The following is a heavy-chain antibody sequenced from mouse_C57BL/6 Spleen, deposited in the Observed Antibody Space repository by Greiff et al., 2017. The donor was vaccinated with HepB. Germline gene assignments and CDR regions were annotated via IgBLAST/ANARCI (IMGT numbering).Heavy chain of an antibody. V-gene: IGHV14-4*01. CDR3: TIYPYYGSSYGYFDY. D-gene: IGHD1-1*01. CDR1: GFNIKDDY. J-gene: IGHJ2*01. Sequence: EVQGVESGAELVRPGASVKLSCTASGFNIKDDYMHWVKQRPEQGLEWIGWIDPENGDTEYASKFQGKATITADTSSNTAYLQLSSLTSEDTAVYYCTIYPYYGSSYGYFDYWGQGTTLTVSS. CDR2: IDPENGDT.